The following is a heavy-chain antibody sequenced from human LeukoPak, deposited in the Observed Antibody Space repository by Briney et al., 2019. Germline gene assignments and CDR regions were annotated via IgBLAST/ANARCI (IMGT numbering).Heavy chain of an antibody. Sequence: LSGGSLRLSCAASGFTFSSYAMSWVRQAPGKGLEWVSAISGSGGSTYYADSVKGRFTISRDNSKNTLYLQMNSLRAEDTAVYYCAKDGEVVSPNYFDYWGQETLVTVSS. CDR3: AKDGEVVSPNYFDY. CDR1: GFTFSSYA. CDR2: ISGSGGST. D-gene: IGHD3-10*01. J-gene: IGHJ4*02. V-gene: IGHV3-23*01.